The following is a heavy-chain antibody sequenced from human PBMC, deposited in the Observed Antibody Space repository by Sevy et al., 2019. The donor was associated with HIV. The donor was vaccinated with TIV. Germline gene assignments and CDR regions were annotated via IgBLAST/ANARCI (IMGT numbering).Heavy chain of an antibody. V-gene: IGHV3-15*01. CDR1: GFTFTNAW. D-gene: IGHD2-15*01. CDR2: IKSKTDGGTT. CDR3: TLEGLYCSGGSCYSEGFDS. J-gene: IGHJ4*02. Sequence: GGSLRLSCAAFGFTFTNAWMSWVRQAPGKGLEWVGRIKSKTDGGTTDYAAPVKGRFTISRVDSTNTLYLHMNSLKTEDTAVYYCTLEGLYCSGGSCYSEGFDSWGQGTLVTVSS.